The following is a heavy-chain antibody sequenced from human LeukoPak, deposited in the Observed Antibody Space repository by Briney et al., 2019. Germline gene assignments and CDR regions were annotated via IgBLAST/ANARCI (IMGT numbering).Heavy chain of an antibody. CDR1: GGSISSYY. CDR2: IYYSGST. CDR3: ARLMYYYDSSGSGRAFDI. J-gene: IGHJ3*02. V-gene: IGHV4-59*01. Sequence: SETLSFTCTVSGGSISSYYWSWIRQPPGKGLEWIGYIYYSGSTNYNPSLKSRVTISVDTSKNQFSLKLSSVTAADTAVYHCARLMYYYDSSGSGRAFDIWGQGSMVTVSS. D-gene: IGHD3-22*01.